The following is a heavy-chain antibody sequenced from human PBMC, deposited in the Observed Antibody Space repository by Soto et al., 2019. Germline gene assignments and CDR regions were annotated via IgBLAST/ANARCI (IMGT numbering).Heavy chain of an antibody. V-gene: IGHV1-69*01. J-gene: IGHJ4*02. D-gene: IGHD1-26*01. CDR3: ARDRVGATKGPFDY. CDR1: GGTFSSYA. CDR2: IIPIFGTA. Sequence: QVQLVQSGAEVKKPGSSVKVSCKASGGTFSSYAISWVRQAPGQGLEWMGGIIPIFGTANYAQKFQGRGTITADESTSTAYMELSSLRSEDTAVYYCARDRVGATKGPFDYWGQGTLVTVSS.